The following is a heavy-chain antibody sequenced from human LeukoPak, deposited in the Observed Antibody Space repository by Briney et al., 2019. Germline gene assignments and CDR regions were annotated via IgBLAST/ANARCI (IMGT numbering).Heavy chain of an antibody. CDR1: DDSFSTHY. CDR2: ILTSGTT. Sequence: PSETLSLTCSVSDDSFSTHYWTWIRQPPGKGLEWIGYILTSGTTNYNPSLKSRLTISVDTSKNQFTLKLSSVTAADTAVYYCARLRVSGNYLYYFDYWGQGTLVTVSS. D-gene: IGHD1-7*01. CDR3: ARLRVSGNYLYYFDY. J-gene: IGHJ4*02. V-gene: IGHV4-4*09.